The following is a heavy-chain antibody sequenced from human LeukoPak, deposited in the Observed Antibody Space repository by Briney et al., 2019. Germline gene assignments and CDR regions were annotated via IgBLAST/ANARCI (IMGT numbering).Heavy chain of an antibody. CDR3: AREREGPYGYLDY. CDR2: IYISGST. Sequence: PSETLSLTCTVSGGSISSASYYWSWIRQPAGKGLEWIGRIYISGSTNYNPSLKSRVTISVDTSKNQFSLKLSSVTAADTAVYYCAREREGPYGYLDYWGQGTLVTVSS. CDR1: GGSISSASYY. D-gene: IGHD4-17*01. V-gene: IGHV4-61*02. J-gene: IGHJ4*02.